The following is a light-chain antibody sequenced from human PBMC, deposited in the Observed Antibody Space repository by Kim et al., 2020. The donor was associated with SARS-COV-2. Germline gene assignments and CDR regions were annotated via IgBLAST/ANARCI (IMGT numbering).Light chain of an antibody. CDR3: NSRDSSGNHLV. J-gene: IGLJ3*02. V-gene: IGLV3-19*01. Sequence: LGQTVRITCQGDSLRNYFASWYQQKPRQAPVVVIYGRNDRPSGIPDRFSGSNSGNTASLTITGAQAEDEANYYCNSRDSSGNHLVFGGGTQLTVL. CDR1: SLRNYF. CDR2: GRN.